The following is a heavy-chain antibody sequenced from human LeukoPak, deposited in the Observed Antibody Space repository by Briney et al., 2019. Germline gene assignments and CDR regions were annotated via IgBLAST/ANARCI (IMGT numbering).Heavy chain of an antibody. V-gene: IGHV4-61*01. J-gene: IGHJ3*02. D-gene: IGHD1-26*01. Sequence: SETLSLTCTVSGGSISSSSYYWSWLRQPPGKGLEWIGYIYYSGSTNYNPSLKSRVTISVDTPKNQFSLKLSSVTAADTAVYYCARSEGSYYAFDIWGQGTMVTVSS. CDR3: ARSEGSYYAFDI. CDR1: GGSISSSSYY. CDR2: IYYSGST.